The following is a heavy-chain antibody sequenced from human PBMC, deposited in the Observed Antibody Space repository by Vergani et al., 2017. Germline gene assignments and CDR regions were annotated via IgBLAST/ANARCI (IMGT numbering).Heavy chain of an antibody. CDR1: GFSFPGYA. Sequence: EVQLLESGGGLVQPGGSLRLSCEASGFSFPGYAMSWVRQAPGKGLEWVSSVSGSSATPYYADSVKGRFIISRDNSKNTLHLKMNSLRADDTAVYYCAKDFVVVAATQYYYGMDVWGQGTTVTVSS. V-gene: IGHV3-23*01. CDR2: VSGSSATP. D-gene: IGHD2-15*01. CDR3: AKDFVVVAATQYYYGMDV. J-gene: IGHJ6*02.